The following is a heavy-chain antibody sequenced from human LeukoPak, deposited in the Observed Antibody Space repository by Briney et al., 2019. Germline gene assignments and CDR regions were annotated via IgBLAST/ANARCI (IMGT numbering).Heavy chain of an antibody. CDR1: GYTFTGYY. CDR3: ARDLAGSITGTGDY. Sequence: ASVKVSCKASGYTFTGYYMHWVRQAPGQGLEWMGWINPNSGGTNYAQKFQGRVTMTRDTSISTAYMELSRLRSDDTAVYYCARDLAGSITGTGDYWGREPWSPSPQ. CDR2: INPNSGGT. V-gene: IGHV1-2*02. J-gene: IGHJ4*02. D-gene: IGHD1-7*01.